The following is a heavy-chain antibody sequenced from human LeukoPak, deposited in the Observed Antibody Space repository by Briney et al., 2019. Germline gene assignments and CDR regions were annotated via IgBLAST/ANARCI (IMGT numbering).Heavy chain of an antibody. CDR3: AGGRGSYMDY. CDR1: GGSISSSSYY. Sequence: SETLSLTCTVSGGSISSSSYYWGWIRQPPGKGLEWIGSIYYSGSTYYNPSLKSRVTISADTSKNQFSLKLSSVTAADTAVYYCAGGRGSYMDYWGQGTLVTVSS. D-gene: IGHD1-26*01. J-gene: IGHJ4*02. V-gene: IGHV4-39*01. CDR2: IYYSGST.